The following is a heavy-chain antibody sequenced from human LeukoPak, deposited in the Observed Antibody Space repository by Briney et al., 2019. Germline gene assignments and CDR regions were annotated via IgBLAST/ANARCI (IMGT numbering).Heavy chain of an antibody. Sequence: GGSLRLSCAASGFTFDDYGMSWVRQAPGKGLEWVSGINWNGGSTGYADSVKGRSTISRDNAKNSLYLQMNSLRAEDTALYYCARARGSYYYDDTIDYWGQGTLVTVSS. V-gene: IGHV3-20*04. CDR1: GFTFDDYG. D-gene: IGHD3-22*01. CDR3: ARARGSYYYDDTIDY. J-gene: IGHJ4*02. CDR2: INWNGGST.